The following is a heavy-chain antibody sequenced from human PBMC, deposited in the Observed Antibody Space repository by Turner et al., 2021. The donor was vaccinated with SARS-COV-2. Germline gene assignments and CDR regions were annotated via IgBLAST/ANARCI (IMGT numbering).Heavy chain of an antibody. CDR2: IYSGGTP. CDR1: GSSACSNY. CDR3: ARGRPGTNGNNYYDNSGLDY. V-gene: IGHV3-53*02. Sequence: VWLVETGGGSIQPAWSLRLSCAASGSSACSNYMSWVRRAPGEGLEWVSVIYSGGTPYYADSVKGRFTISRDNSKNTLYLQMNSLRAEDTAVYYCARGRPGTNGNNYYDNSGLDYWGQGTLVTVSS. J-gene: IGHJ4*02. D-gene: IGHD3-22*01.